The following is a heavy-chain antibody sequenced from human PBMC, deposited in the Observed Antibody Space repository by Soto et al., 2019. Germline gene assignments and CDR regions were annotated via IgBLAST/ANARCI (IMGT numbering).Heavy chain of an antibody. CDR2: IIPILGIA. Sequence: ASVKVSCKASGGTLSSYTISWLRQAHGQGLERMGRIIPILGIANYAQKFQGRVTITADKSTSTAYMELSSLRSEDTAVYYCARAPYYYDSSGYPPGDYFDYWGQGTLVTVSS. D-gene: IGHD3-22*01. J-gene: IGHJ4*02. V-gene: IGHV1-69*02. CDR1: GGTLSSYT. CDR3: ARAPYYYDSSGYPPGDYFDY.